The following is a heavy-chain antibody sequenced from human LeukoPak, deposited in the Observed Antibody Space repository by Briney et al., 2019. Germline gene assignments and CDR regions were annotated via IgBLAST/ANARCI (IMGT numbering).Heavy chain of an antibody. CDR1: GYTFTSYD. CDR3: ARARYYDFWSGYYYYYYYMDV. D-gene: IGHD3-3*01. V-gene: IGHV1-8*01. CDR2: MNPNRGNP. Sequence: ASVKVSCKASGYTFTSYDINWVRQATGQGLEWMGWMNPNRGNPGYAQKFQGRVTMTRNNSISTAYMELSSLRSEDTAVYYCARARYYDFWSGYYYYYYYMDVWGKGTTVTVSS. J-gene: IGHJ6*03.